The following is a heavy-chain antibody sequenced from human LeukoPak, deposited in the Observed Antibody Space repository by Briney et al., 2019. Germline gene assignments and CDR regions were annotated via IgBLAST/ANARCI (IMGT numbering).Heavy chain of an antibody. CDR3: ARDRTSVNDFWSGSDF. V-gene: IGHV1-2*02. J-gene: IGHJ3*01. Sequence: VASVKVSCKASGYTFTGYYMHWVRQPPGQGLEWMGWINPNSGGTNYAQKFQGRVTMTRDTSISTAYMELSRLRSDDTAVYYCARDRTSVNDFWSGSDFWGQGTMVTVSS. D-gene: IGHD3-3*01. CDR2: INPNSGGT. CDR1: GYTFTGYY.